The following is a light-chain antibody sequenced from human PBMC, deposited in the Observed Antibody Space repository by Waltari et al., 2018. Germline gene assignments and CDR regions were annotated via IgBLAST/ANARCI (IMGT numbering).Light chain of an antibody. Sequence: DFVMTQSPASLALSLGERATIHCKTSPTVLYNSNNWNYLTWYQQKPGQPPKLRFYWASTRESGVPDRFSASGSGTDFTLTISRLQPEDVAIYYCQQYYSSPYTFGQGTRLEIK. CDR1: PTVLYNSNNWNY. J-gene: IGKJ2*01. CDR2: WAS. CDR3: QQYYSSPYT. V-gene: IGKV4-1*01.